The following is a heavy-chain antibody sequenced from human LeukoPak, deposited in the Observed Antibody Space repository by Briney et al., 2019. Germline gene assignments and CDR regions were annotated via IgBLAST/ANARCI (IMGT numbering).Heavy chain of an antibody. CDR3: ARDRGTIFGVVIPTTTYNWFDP. CDR2: IYTSGST. CDR1: GGSISSYY. D-gene: IGHD3-3*01. J-gene: IGHJ5*02. Sequence: SETLSLTCTVSGGSISSYYWSWIRQPAGKGLEWIGRIYTSGSTNYNPSLKSRVTMSVDTSKNQFSLKLSSVTAADTAVYYCARDRGTIFGVVIPTTTYNWFDPWGQGTLVTASS. V-gene: IGHV4-4*07.